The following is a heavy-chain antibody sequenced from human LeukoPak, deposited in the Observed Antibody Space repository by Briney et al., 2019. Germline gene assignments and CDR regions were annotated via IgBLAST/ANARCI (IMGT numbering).Heavy chain of an antibody. CDR1: GYSFTSYW. V-gene: IGHV5-51*01. J-gene: IGHJ6*04. D-gene: IGHD4-17*01. CDR3: ARHSYGDRNTGTYGVDV. Sequence: GESLKISCKGSGYSFTSYWIGWVRQMPGKGLEWMGIIYPGDSDTRYSPSFQGQVTISADKSISTAYLQWSSLKASDTAMYYCARHSYGDRNTGTYGVDVWGKGTTVTVSS. CDR2: IYPGDSDT.